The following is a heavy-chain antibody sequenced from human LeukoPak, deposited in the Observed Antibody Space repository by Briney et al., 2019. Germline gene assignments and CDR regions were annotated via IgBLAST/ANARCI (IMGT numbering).Heavy chain of an antibody. CDR1: GFTFSSYS. D-gene: IGHD3-16*01. Sequence: GGSLRLSCAASGFTFSSYSMNWLRQAPGKRLEWVSSISSSSSYIYYADSVKGRFTISRDNAKNSLYLQMNSLRAEHTAVCYCARDWGYYFDYWGQGTLVTVSS. CDR3: ARDWGYYFDY. CDR2: ISSSSSYI. V-gene: IGHV3-21*01. J-gene: IGHJ4*02.